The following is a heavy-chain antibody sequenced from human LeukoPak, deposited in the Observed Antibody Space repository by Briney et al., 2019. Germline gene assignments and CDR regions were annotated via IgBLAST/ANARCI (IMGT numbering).Heavy chain of an antibody. CDR1: GFTFSSYG. CDR2: ISYDGSNK. V-gene: IGHV3-30*18. D-gene: IGHD3-22*01. CDR3: AKDSWSSGYQGDFDY. Sequence: GGSLRLSCAASGFTFSSYGMHWVRQAPGKGLEWVAVISYDGSNKYYADSVKGRFTISRDNSKNTLYLQMNSLRAEDTAVYYCAKDSWSSGYQGDFDYWGQGTLVTVSS. J-gene: IGHJ4*02.